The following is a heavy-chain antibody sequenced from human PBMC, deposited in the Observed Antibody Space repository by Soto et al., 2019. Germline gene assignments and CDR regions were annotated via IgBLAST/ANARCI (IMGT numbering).Heavy chain of an antibody. J-gene: IGHJ4*02. CDR3: AKEIAVAVATPPEY. Sequence: EVQLLQSGGGLVQPGGSLRLSCTASGFIYSIYAMAWVRQAPGKGLEWVSAISGSGGETYYADSVKGRLTISRDNSKNTVYLQMTSLRAEDTAVYYCAKEIAVAVATPPEYWGQGTLVTVSS. V-gene: IGHV3-23*01. D-gene: IGHD5-12*01. CDR2: ISGSGGET. CDR1: GFIYSIYA.